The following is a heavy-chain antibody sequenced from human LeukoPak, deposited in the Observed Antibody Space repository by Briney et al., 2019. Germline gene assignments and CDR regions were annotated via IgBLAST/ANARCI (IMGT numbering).Heavy chain of an antibody. J-gene: IGHJ4*02. V-gene: IGHV3-11*04. D-gene: IGHD6-13*01. CDR1: GFTFSDYY. CDR3: ARGGPAAGRFDY. Sequence: GGSLRLSCAASGFTFSDYYMSWIRQAPGKGLECISYISSGGSTIYYADSVKGRFTISRDNSKNTLYLQMNSLRAEDTAVYYCARGGPAAGRFDYWGQGTLVTVSS. CDR2: ISSGGSTI.